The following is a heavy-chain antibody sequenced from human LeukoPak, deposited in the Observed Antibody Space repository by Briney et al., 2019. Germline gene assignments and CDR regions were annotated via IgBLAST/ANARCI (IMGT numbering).Heavy chain of an antibody. CDR3: AKAAGISNFDY. CDR1: GFTVSSNY. Sequence: PGGSLRLSCAASGFTVSSNYMSWVRQAPGKGLEWVSAISGSGGNTYYADSVKGRFTISRDNSKNTLYLQMNSLRAEDTALYYCAKAAGISNFDYWGQGTLVTVSS. J-gene: IGHJ4*02. V-gene: IGHV3-23*01. D-gene: IGHD3-10*01. CDR2: ISGSGGNT.